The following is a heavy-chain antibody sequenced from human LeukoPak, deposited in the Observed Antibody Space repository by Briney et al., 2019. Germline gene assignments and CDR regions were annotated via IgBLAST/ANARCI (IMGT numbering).Heavy chain of an antibody. V-gene: IGHV3-15*01. CDR1: GFTFSNAW. J-gene: IGHJ4*02. CDR2: IKSKTDGGTT. D-gene: IGHD3-10*01. Sequence: GGSLRLSCAASGFTFSNAWMSWVRQAPGKGLEWVGRIKSKTDGGTTDYAAPVKGRFTISRDDSKNTLYLQMNSLKTEDTAVYYCTASITMVRGVIINPYCFDYWGQGTLVTVSS. CDR3: TASITMVRGVIINPYCFDY.